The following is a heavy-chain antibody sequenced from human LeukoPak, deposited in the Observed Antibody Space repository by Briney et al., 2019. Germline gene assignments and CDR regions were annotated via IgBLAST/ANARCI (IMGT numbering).Heavy chain of an antibody. CDR3: ARVPYGSGSYLFHWFDP. D-gene: IGHD3-10*01. J-gene: IGHJ5*02. CDR1: GYSISSGYH. CDR2: IYYSGST. V-gene: IGHV4-59*01. Sequence: SETLSLTCTVSGYSISSGYHWGWIRQPPGKGLEWIGYIYYSGSTNYNPSLKSRVTISVDTSKNQFSLKLSSVTAADTAVYYCARVPYGSGSYLFHWFDPWGQGTLVTVSS.